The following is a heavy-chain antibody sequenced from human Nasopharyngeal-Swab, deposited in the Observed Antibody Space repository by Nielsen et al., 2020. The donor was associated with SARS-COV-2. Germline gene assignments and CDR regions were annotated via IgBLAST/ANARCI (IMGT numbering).Heavy chain of an antibody. CDR1: GFTFSDYY. D-gene: IGHD1-26*01. CDR2: ISSSGSTI. V-gene: IGHV3-11*01. Sequence: GESLKISCAASGFTFSDYYMSWIRQAPGKGLEWVSYISSSGSTIYYADSVKGRFTISRDNAKNSLYLQMNSLRAEDTAVYYCARVGRSYLTDYWGQGTLVTVSS. J-gene: IGHJ4*02. CDR3: ARVGRSYLTDY.